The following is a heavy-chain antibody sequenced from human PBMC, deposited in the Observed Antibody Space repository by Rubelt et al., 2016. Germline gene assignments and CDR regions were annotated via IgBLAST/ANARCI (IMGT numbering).Heavy chain of an antibody. Sequence: AASGFTFKNAWMKWVRQAPGKGLEWVGRIKSKTDGETTDYAAPVKGRFTISRDDSKNTLYLQMNSLKTEDTAVYYCTTDFFNGYYYYGMDVWGQGTTVTVSS. V-gene: IGHV3-15*07. CDR1: GFTFKNAW. CDR2: IKSKTDGETT. J-gene: IGHJ6*02. CDR3: TTDFFNGYYYYGMDV. D-gene: IGHD3-3*01.